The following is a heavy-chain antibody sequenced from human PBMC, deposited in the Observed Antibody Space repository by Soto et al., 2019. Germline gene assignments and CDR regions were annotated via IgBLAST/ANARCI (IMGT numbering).Heavy chain of an antibody. CDR3: ARDRPTDH. V-gene: IGHV1-18*01. CDR2: ITGDTLAA. CDR1: GYTFNRYA. Sequence: QVQLVQSVAEVRKPGASVTVSCKASGYTFNRYAISWLRQAPGQGPEWMGWITGDTLAASYARKFQGTATLTTNPSPSTVYMELRSLRDDDTAVYYCARDRPTDHWGQGTLVTVSS. J-gene: IGHJ5*02.